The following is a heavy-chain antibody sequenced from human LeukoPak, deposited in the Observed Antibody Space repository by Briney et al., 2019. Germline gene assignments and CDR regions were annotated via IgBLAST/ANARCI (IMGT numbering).Heavy chain of an antibody. CDR1: GGSISSYY. V-gene: IGHV4-59*12. CDR3: AGAGSYFVF. D-gene: IGHD1-26*01. J-gene: IGHJ4*02. Sequence: SETLSLTCTVSGGSISSYYWSWIRQPPGKGLEWIGYTYYSGSTNYNPSLKSRVTISVDTSKNQFSLQLNSVTPEDTAVYYCAGAGSYFVFWGQGTLVTVSS. CDR2: TYYSGST.